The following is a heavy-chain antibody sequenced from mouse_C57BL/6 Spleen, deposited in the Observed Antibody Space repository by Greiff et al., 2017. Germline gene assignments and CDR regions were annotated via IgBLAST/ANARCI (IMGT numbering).Heavy chain of an antibody. CDR2: ISYDGSN. Sequence: EVKLEESGPGLVKPSQSLSLTCSVTGYSITSGYYWNWIRQFPGNKLEWMGYISYDGSNNYNPSLKNRISITRDTSKNQFFLKLNSVTTEDTATYYCARDGGTPFDYWGQGTTLTVSS. CDR1: GYSITSGYY. J-gene: IGHJ2*01. V-gene: IGHV3-6*01. CDR3: ARDGGTPFDY.